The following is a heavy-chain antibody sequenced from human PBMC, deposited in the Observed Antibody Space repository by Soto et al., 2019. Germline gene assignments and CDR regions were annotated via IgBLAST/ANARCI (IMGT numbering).Heavy chain of an antibody. CDR1: GFTFSSYW. CDR3: ARDAGDILTGPDAFDI. CDR2: INSDGSST. J-gene: IGHJ3*02. V-gene: IGHV3-74*01. D-gene: IGHD3-9*01. Sequence: EVQLVESGGGLVQPGGSLRLSCAASGFTFSSYWMHWVRQAPGKGLVWVSRINSDGSSTSYADSVKGRFNISRDNAKNTLYLQMNSLRAEDTAVYYCARDAGDILTGPDAFDISGQGTMVTVSS.